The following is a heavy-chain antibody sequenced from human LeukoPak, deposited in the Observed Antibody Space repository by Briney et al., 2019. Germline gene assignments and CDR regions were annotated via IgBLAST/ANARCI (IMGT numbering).Heavy chain of an antibody. CDR1: GGSITSGGYY. J-gene: IGHJ3*02. Sequence: SQTLSLTCTVSGGSITSGGYYWRWIRQHPGKGLEWIVYIYYRGGTYYNPSLKSRAAISVYTAKNQFSLKLSSVTAADTAVYYCARDVGRGYDILTGYDGRAFDIWGQGTMVTFSS. V-gene: IGHV4-31*03. D-gene: IGHD3-9*01. CDR2: IYYRGGT. CDR3: ARDVGRGYDILTGYDGRAFDI.